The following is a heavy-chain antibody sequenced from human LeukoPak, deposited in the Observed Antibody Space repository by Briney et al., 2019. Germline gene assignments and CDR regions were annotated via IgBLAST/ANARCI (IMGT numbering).Heavy chain of an antibody. Sequence: PGGSRRLSCAASGFTVSSNYMSWVRQAPGKGLEWVSIIYSGGGTYYAESVKGRFTISRDNSKNTLYLQMNSLRAEDTAVYYCATTVVTPHYSDYWGQGTLVTASS. V-gene: IGHV3-53*01. J-gene: IGHJ4*02. CDR2: IYSGGGT. D-gene: IGHD4-23*01. CDR1: GFTVSSNY. CDR3: ATTVVTPHYSDY.